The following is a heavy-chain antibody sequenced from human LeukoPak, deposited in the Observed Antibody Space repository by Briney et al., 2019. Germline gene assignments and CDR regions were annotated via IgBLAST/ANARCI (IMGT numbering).Heavy chain of an antibody. J-gene: IGHJ5*02. CDR1: GFSFSSYN. D-gene: IGHD6-13*01. CDR3: AREEGDQQQLVYNWFDP. V-gene: IGHV3-21*01. Sequence: GGSLRLSCAASGFSFSSYNMNWVRQTPGKGLEWVSSITSSSTYTFYADSVKGRFTISRDNARNSLYLQMNSLRAEDTAVYYCAREEGDQQQLVYNWFDPWGQGTLVTVSS. CDR2: ITSSSTYT.